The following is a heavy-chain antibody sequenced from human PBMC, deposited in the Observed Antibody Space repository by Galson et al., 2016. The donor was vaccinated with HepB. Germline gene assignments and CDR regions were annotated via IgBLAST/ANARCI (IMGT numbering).Heavy chain of an antibody. D-gene: IGHD5-18*01. V-gene: IGHV4-34*01. CDR1: GGPFRGYY. Sequence: SETLSLTCGVYGGPFRGYYWSWIRQSPGKGLEWIGETNHRGTVNYNPSLGSRLPISVDTSNNHFSLKLNSVTAADTAVYYCARDRIYSYYYGAPRGSHRTFDSWGQGTLVTVSS. CDR3: ARDRIYSYYYGAPRGSHRTFDS. J-gene: IGHJ4*02. CDR2: TNHRGTV.